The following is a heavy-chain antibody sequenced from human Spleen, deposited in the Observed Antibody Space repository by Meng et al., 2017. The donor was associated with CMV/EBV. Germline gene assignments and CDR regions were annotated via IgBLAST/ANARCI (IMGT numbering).Heavy chain of an antibody. CDR2: ITGSGDSI. V-gene: IGHV3-23*01. Sequence: GESLKISCEASGFTFSSYAISWVRQAPGKGLEWVSSITGSGDSIHYADSVKGRFTISRDNARNALFLQLHSLRAEDTAIYYCAKGPRRGYRAYGGDSWGQGTLVTVSS. CDR3: AKGPRRGYRAYGGDS. D-gene: IGHD5-12*01. CDR1: GFTFSSYA. J-gene: IGHJ4*02.